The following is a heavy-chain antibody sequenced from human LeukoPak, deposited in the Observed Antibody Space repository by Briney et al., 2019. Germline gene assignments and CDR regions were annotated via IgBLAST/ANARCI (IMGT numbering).Heavy chain of an antibody. J-gene: IGHJ4*02. D-gene: IGHD6-13*01. Sequence: GGSLRLSCADSGFTFRNYVMSWVRQVPGKGLEWVSGISAISGDTYYAASVKGRFTVSRDNSKNTVHLQMNSLRAEDTAVYYCARGGYTNNWSLWPYWGQGTLVTVSS. V-gene: IGHV3-23*01. CDR1: GFTFRNYV. CDR3: ARGGYTNNWSLWPY. CDR2: ISAISGDT.